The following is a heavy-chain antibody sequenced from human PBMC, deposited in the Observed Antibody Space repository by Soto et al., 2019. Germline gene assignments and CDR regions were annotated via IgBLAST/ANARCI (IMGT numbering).Heavy chain of an antibody. D-gene: IGHD2-2*01. V-gene: IGHV1-46*01. J-gene: IGHJ3*02. CDR1: GYTFTGYY. CDR2: INPSGGST. CDR3: ARTYCSSTSCPDNDAFDI. Sequence: ASVKVSCKASGYTFTGYYMHWVRQAPGQGLEWMGIINPSGGSTSYAQKFQGRVTMTRDTSTSTVYMELSSLRSEDTAVYYCARTYCSSTSCPDNDAFDIWGQGTMVTVSS.